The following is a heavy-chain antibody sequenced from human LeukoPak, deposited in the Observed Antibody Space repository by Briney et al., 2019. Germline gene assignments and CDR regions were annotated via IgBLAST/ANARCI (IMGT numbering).Heavy chain of an antibody. CDR2: ISAYNGNT. V-gene: IGHV1-18*01. CDR3: ARDRFLEWLFPYYFGY. D-gene: IGHD3-3*01. CDR1: GYTFTSYG. J-gene: IGHJ4*02. Sequence: GASVKVSCKASGYTFTSYGISWVRQAPGQGLEWMGWISAYNGNTNYAQKLQGRVTMTTDTSTSTAYMELRSLRSDDTAVYYCARDRFLEWLFPYYFGYWGQGTLVTVSS.